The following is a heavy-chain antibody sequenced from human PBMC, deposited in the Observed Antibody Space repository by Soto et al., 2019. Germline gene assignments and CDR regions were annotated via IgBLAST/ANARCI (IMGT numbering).Heavy chain of an antibody. J-gene: IGHJ5*02. V-gene: IGHV1-3*01. D-gene: IGHD3-3*01. CDR1: GYTFSTYA. CDR2: INVGNGNT. Sequence: ASVKVSCKASGYTFSTYAMHWVRQAPGQRLEWLGWINVGNGNTKYSQKFQGRVSITRDTSASSAYMELRSLRSDDTAVYYCARDPSYDFWSGYWTLDPWGQGTLVTVSS. CDR3: ARDPSYDFWSGYWTLDP.